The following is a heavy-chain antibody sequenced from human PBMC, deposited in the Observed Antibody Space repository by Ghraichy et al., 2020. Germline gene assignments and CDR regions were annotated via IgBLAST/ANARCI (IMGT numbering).Heavy chain of an antibody. Sequence: SETLSLTCAVYGGSFSGYYWSWIRQPPGKGLEWIGEINHSGSTNYNPSLKSRVTISVDTSKNQFSLNLSSVTAADTAVYYCARRGYGNAFDIWGQGALVPVSS. V-gene: IGHV4-34*01. CDR3: ARRGYGNAFDI. D-gene: IGHD5-12*01. J-gene: IGHJ3*02. CDR2: INHSGST. CDR1: GGSFSGYY.